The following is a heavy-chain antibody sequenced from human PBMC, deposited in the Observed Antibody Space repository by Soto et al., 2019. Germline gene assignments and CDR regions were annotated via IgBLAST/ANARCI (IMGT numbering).Heavy chain of an antibody. Sequence: SETLSLTCSVSGDSLNSDKYYWGWIRQPPGKGLEWIGSIYYRGNTYYNPSLQTRVTISLDKSKSQFSLRLNSVTAADSAVYFCARLEGLATISYYFDFWGQGAQDTVSS. CDR2: IYYRGNT. CDR1: GDSLNSDKYY. V-gene: IGHV4-39*01. CDR3: ARLEGLATISYYFDF. J-gene: IGHJ4*02. D-gene: IGHD3-9*01.